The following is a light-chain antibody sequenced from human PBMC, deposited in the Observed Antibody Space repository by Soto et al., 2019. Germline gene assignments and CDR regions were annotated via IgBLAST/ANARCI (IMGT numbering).Light chain of an antibody. J-gene: IGKJ2*01. CDR2: GAS. V-gene: IGKV3-15*01. CDR3: QQYNNWPYT. CDR1: QSVSSN. Sequence: ERVMTQSPATLSVSPGDRATLSCRASQSVSSNFAWYQQKPGQAPRLLIYGASTRATGIPARFSGSGSGTEFTLTISTLQSEDFAVYYCQQYNNWPYTFGQGTKLEIK.